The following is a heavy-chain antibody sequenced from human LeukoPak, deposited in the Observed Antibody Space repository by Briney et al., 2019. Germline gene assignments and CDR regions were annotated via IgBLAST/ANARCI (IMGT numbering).Heavy chain of an antibody. V-gene: IGHV4-39*07. D-gene: IGHD5-18*01. CDR3: ARGQVDTEF. CDR2: IYYSGST. J-gene: IGHJ4*02. CDR1: GGSISSSSYY. Sequence: PSETLSLTCTVSGGSISSSSYYWGWIRQPPGTGLEWIGSIYYSGSTYYNPSLKSRVTISVDTSKNQFSLKLSSVTAADTAVYYCARGQVDTEFWGQGTLVTVSS.